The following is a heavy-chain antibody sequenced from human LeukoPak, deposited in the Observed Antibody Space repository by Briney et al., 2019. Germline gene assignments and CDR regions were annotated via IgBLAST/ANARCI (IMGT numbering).Heavy chain of an antibody. CDR2: IYSGGST. Sequence: GGSLRLSCAASGFTVSSNYMSWVRQAPGKGLEGVSVIYSGGSTYYADSVKGRFTISRDNYKNTLYLQMNSLRAEDTAVYYCARDRHGGDRYRVDPWGQGTLVTVSS. CDR3: ARDRHGGDRYRVDP. D-gene: IGHD5-12*01. V-gene: IGHV3-53*01. CDR1: GFTVSSNY. J-gene: IGHJ5*02.